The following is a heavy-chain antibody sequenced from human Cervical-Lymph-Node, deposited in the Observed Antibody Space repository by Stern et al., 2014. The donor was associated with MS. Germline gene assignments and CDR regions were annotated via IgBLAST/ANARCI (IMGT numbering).Heavy chain of an antibody. CDR3: ARGDDYYDSSGYYYPEYFQH. CDR2: ISSSSSYI. V-gene: IGHV3-21*01. Sequence: VQLVESGGGLVKPGGSLRLSCAASGFTLSSYSMNWVRQAPGKGLEWVSSISSSSSYIYYADSVKGRFTISRDNAKNSLYLQMNSLRAEDTAVYYCARGDDYYDSSGYYYPEYFQHWGQGTLVTVSS. J-gene: IGHJ1*01. CDR1: GFTLSSYS. D-gene: IGHD3-22*01.